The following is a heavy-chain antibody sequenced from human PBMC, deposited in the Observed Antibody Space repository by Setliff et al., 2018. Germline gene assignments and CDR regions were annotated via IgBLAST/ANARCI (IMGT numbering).Heavy chain of an antibody. CDR2: INPHGSEK. CDR3: FGAGTCSY. CDR1: GLSYINDW. J-gene: IGHJ4*02. Sequence: AGSLRLSCTASGLSYINDWVSWVRQAPGKGLEWLASINPHGSEKYYADSVKGRFTISRDNAKNSLSLQMNNLRTEDTAVYYCFGAGTCSYWGQGTLVTVSS. D-gene: IGHD3-10*01. V-gene: IGHV3-7*01.